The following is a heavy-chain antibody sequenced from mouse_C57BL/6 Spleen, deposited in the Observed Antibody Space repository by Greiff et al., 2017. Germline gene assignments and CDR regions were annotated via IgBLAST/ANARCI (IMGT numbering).Heavy chain of an antibody. D-gene: IGHD2-3*01. CDR3: TRNDGYYDY. CDR1: GFTFSSYA. V-gene: IGHV5-9-1*02. J-gene: IGHJ2*01. CDR2: ISSGGDYI. Sequence: EVMLVESGEGLVKPGGSLKLSCAASGFTFSSYAMSWVRQTPEKSLEWVAYISSGGDYIYYADTVKGRFTISRDNARNTLYLQMSSLKSEDTAMYYCTRNDGYYDYWGQGTTLTVSS.